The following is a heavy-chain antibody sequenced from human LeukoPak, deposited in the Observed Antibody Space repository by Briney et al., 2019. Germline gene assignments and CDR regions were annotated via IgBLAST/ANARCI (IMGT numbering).Heavy chain of an antibody. CDR3: ARDLITTHAFDI. CDR2: ISSSSSYI. D-gene: IGHD3-22*01. J-gene: IGHJ3*02. V-gene: IGHV3-21*01. Sequence: PGGSLRLSCAASGFTFSSYSMNWVRQAPGKGLEWVSSISSSSSYIYYADSVKGRFTISRDNAKNSLYLQMNSLRAEDTAVYYCARDLITTHAFDIWGQGTMVTVSS. CDR1: GFTFSSYS.